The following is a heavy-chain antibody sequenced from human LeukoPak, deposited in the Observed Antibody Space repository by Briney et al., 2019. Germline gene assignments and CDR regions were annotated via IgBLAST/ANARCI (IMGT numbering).Heavy chain of an antibody. J-gene: IGHJ4*02. CDR1: GGSISSYY. CDR3: ARAGSGWYSAYYFDY. Sequence: RASETLSLTCTISGGSISSYYWSWIRQPPGKGLEWIGYIYYSGSTNYNPSLKSRVTISVDTSKNQFSLKLSSVTAADTAVYYCARAGSGWYSAYYFDYWGQGTLVTVSS. CDR2: IYYSGST. D-gene: IGHD6-19*01. V-gene: IGHV4-59*01.